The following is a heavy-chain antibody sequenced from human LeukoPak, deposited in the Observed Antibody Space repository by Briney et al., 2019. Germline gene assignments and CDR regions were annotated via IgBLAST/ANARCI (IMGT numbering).Heavy chain of an antibody. CDR2: ISSSSSTI. CDR3: ANGIVVVPADYYYYMDV. Sequence: PGGSLRLSCAASGFTFSSYSMNWVRQAPGKGLEWVSYISSSSSTIYYADSVKGRFTISRDNAKNSLYLQMNSLRAEDTAVYYCANGIVVVPADYYYYMDVWGKGTTVTVSS. V-gene: IGHV3-48*01. CDR1: GFTFSSYS. D-gene: IGHD2-2*01. J-gene: IGHJ6*03.